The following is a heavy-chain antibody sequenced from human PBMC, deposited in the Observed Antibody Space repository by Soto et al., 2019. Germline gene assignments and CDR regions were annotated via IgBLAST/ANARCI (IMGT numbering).Heavy chain of an antibody. CDR1: GFTFSSYS. V-gene: IGHV3-21*01. J-gene: IGHJ6*03. CDR2: ISSSSSYI. CDR3: ARDKGSPGSAYYYYYMDV. Sequence: GGSLRLSCAASGFTFSSYSMNWVRQAPGKGLEWVSSISSSSSYIYYADSVKGRFTISRDNAKNSLYLQMNSLRAEDTAVYYCARDKGSPGSAYYYYYMDVWGKGTTVTVS. D-gene: IGHD1-1*01.